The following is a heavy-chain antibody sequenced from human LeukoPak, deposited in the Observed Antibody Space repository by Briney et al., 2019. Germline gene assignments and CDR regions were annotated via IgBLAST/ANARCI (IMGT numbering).Heavy chain of an antibody. CDR2: INHSGST. J-gene: IGHJ3*02. V-gene: IGHV4-34*01. Sequence: SETLSLTCAVYGGYFTGYYWSWIRQPPGKGLEWIGEINHSGSTNYNPSLKSRVTISVDTSKNQFSLKLSSVTAADTAVYYCARLAYYYGSGSYSYAFDIWGQGTMVTVSS. CDR3: ARLAYYYGSGSYSYAFDI. D-gene: IGHD3-10*01. CDR1: GGYFTGYY.